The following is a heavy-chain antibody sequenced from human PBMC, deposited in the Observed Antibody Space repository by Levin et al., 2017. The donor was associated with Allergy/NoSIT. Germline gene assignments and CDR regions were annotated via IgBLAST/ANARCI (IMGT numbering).Heavy chain of an antibody. CDR3: AREGLRSGFDY. CDR2: IYYGGST. CDR1: GGSISSYY. V-gene: IGHV4-59*01. Sequence: SETLSLTCTLSGGSISSYYWSWIRQPPGKGLEWIGYIYYGGSTNYIPSLKSRVSMSVDTSKNQFSLKLSSVTAADTAVYYCAREGLRSGFDYWGQGTLVTVSS. D-gene: IGHD3-3*01. J-gene: IGHJ4*02.